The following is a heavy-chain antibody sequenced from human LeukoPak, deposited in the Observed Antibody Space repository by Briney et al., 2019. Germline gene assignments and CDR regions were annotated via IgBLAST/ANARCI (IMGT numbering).Heavy chain of an antibody. CDR2: INPNSGGT. CDR1: GHTFTGYY. CDR3: ARDLGITMVRGVY. Sequence: ASVKVSCKASGHTFTGYYMHWVRQAPGQGLEWMGWINPNSGGTNYAQKFQGRVTMTRDTSISTAYMELSRLRSDDTAVYYCARDLGITMVRGVYWGQGTLVTVSS. V-gene: IGHV1-2*02. J-gene: IGHJ4*02. D-gene: IGHD3-10*01.